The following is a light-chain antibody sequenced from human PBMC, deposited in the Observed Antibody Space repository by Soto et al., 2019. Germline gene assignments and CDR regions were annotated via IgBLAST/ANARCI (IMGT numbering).Light chain of an antibody. CDR3: QQYTSFPYS. CDR1: QGIRNG. V-gene: IGKV1-17*01. J-gene: IGKJ2*03. CDR2: AAS. Sequence: DIQMTQSPSSLSASLGDRVTITCRASQGIRNGLGWYQQKPGKAPKRLIYAASTLQSGVPSRFSGSGSGTEFTLTISSLQPDDFATYYCQQYTSFPYSFGQGTKVDIK.